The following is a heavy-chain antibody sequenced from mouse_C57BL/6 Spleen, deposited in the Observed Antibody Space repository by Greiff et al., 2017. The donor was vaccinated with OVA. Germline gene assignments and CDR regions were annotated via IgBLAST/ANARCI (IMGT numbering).Heavy chain of an antibody. Sequence: VQLQESGPELVKPGASVKISCKASGYAFSSSWMNWVKQRPGKGLEWIGRIYPGDGDTNYNGKFKGKATLTADKSSSTAYMQLSSLTSEDSAVYFCAREEGPYAMDYWGQGTSVTVSS. J-gene: IGHJ4*01. V-gene: IGHV1-82*01. CDR3: AREEGPYAMDY. CDR1: GYAFSSSW. CDR2: IYPGDGDT.